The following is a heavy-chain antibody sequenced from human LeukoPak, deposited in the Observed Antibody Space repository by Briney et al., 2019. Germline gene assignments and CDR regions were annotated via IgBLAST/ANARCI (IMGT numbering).Heavy chain of an antibody. J-gene: IGHJ4*02. CDR1: GFTFSSYA. CDR2: ISGSGGST. CDR3: AKGPSTMIVVVISYFDY. V-gene: IGHV3-23*01. D-gene: IGHD3-22*01. Sequence: GGSLRLSCAASGFTFSSYAMSWVRQAPGKGLEWASAISGSGGSTYYADSVKGRFTISRDNSKNTLYLQMNSLRAEDTAVYYCAKGPSTMIVVVISYFDYWGQGTLVTVSS.